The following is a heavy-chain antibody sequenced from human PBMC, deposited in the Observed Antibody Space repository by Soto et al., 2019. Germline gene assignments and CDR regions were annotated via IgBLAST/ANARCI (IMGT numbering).Heavy chain of an antibody. CDR3: AKDMGCSSTSCYRAWDY. J-gene: IGHJ4*02. Sequence: EVQLVESGGGLVQPGRSLRLSCAASGFTFDDYAMHWVRQAPGKGLEWVLGISWNSGSIGYADSVKGRFTISRDNAKNSLYLQMNSLRAEDTALYYCAKDMGCSSTSCYRAWDYWGQGTLVTVSS. CDR1: GFTFDDYA. CDR2: ISWNSGSI. D-gene: IGHD2-2*01. V-gene: IGHV3-9*01.